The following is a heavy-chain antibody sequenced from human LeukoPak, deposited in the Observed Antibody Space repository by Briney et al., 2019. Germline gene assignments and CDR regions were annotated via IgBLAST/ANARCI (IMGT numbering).Heavy chain of an antibody. CDR1: GFSFSSYA. V-gene: IGHV3-30-3*01. D-gene: IGHD6-6*01. CDR2: ISYDGSNK. CDR3: ARERGRSSSGAFDI. Sequence: GGSLRLSCAASGFSFSSYAMHWVRQAPGKGLEWVAVISYDGSNKYYADSVKGRFTISRDNSKNTLYLQMNSLRAEDTAVYYCARERGRSSSGAFDIWGQGTMVTVSS. J-gene: IGHJ3*02.